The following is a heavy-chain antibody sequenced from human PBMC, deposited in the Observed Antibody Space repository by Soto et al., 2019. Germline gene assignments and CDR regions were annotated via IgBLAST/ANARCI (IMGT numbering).Heavy chain of an antibody. Sequence: GASVKVPCKASGGTFSSYAISWVRQAPGQGLEWMGGIIPIFGTANYAQKFQGRVTITADESTSTAYMELSSLRSEDTAVYYCARDRLGYCSSTSCYTGIAVAGRSLDYWGQGTLVTVSS. CDR3: ARDRLGYCSSTSCYTGIAVAGRSLDY. CDR1: GGTFSSYA. CDR2: IIPIFGTA. V-gene: IGHV1-69*13. J-gene: IGHJ4*02. D-gene: IGHD2-2*02.